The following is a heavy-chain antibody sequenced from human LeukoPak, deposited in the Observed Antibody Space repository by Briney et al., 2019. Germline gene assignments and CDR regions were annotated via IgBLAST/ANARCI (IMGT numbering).Heavy chain of an antibody. J-gene: IGHJ4*02. V-gene: IGHV3-9*01. CDR2: ISWNSGRI. D-gene: IGHD4-17*01. Sequence: GGSLRLSCVASGFTFDDYAMHWVRQAPGKGLEWVSGISWNSGRIGYADSVKGRFTISRDNAKNSLYLQMNSLRGEDTALYYCAKDTGDYRGESDYWGQGTLVTVSS. CDR1: GFTFDDYA. CDR3: AKDTGDYRGESDY.